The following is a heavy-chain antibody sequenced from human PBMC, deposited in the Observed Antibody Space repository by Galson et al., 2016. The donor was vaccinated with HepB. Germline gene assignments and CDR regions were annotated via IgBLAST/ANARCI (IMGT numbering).Heavy chain of an antibody. V-gene: IGHV3-74*01. Sequence: SLRLSCAASGFTFSSYAMHWVRQAPGKGLVWVSRINPEGIGIYTLYADYVKGRFTISRDNAKNALYLDMTSLRADDTGVYYCARDLNWKLFDYWGQGNLVTV. J-gene: IGHJ4*02. CDR3: ARDLNWKLFDY. D-gene: IGHD1-1*01. CDR1: GFTFSSYA. CDR2: INPEGIGIYT.